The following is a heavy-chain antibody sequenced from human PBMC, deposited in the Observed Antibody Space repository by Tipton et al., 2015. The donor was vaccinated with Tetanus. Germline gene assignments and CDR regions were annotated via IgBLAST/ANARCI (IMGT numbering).Heavy chain of an antibody. CDR3: ARDQGGGRVARLNWFDP. CDR1: GGSINSGGYF. D-gene: IGHD3-16*01. Sequence: TLSLTCTVSGGSINSGGYFWNWIRQYPGKGLEWIGYIYYSGSTHYNPSLKSRLVMSVDVSKNQFSLNLSSVTAADAAVYYCARDQGGGRVARLNWFDPWGPETLVTVSS. J-gene: IGHJ5*02. CDR2: IYYSGST. V-gene: IGHV4-31*03.